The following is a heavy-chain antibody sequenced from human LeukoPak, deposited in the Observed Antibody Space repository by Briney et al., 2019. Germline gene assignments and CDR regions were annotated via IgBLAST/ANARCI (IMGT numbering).Heavy chain of an antibody. CDR3: VSGTVTIFGVVIIQRFDY. CDR2: ISSSSSYI. Sequence: GGSLRLSCAASGFTFSSYSMNWVRQAPGKGLEWVSSISSSSSYIYYADSVKGRFTISRDDAKNSLYLQMNSLRAEDTAVYYCVSGTVTIFGVVIIQRFDYWGQGTLVTVSS. CDR1: GFTFSSYS. J-gene: IGHJ4*02. D-gene: IGHD3-3*01. V-gene: IGHV3-21*01.